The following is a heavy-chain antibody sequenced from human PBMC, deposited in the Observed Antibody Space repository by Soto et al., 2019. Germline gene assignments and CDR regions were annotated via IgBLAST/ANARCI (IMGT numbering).Heavy chain of an antibody. J-gene: IGHJ3*02. V-gene: IGHV3-30*18. Sequence: PGGSLRLSCAASGFTFSSYGMHWVRQAPGKGLEWVAVISYDGSNKDYADSVKGRFTISRDNSKNTLYLQMNSLRAEDTAVYYCAKGNSWSPALVLDIWGQGTMVTVSS. CDR3: AKGNSWSPALVLDI. D-gene: IGHD1-7*01. CDR1: GFTFSSYG. CDR2: ISYDGSNK.